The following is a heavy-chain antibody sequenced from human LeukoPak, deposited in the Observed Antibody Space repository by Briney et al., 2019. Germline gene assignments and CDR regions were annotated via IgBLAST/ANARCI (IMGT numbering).Heavy chain of an antibody. Sequence: SETLSLTCAVYGGSFSGYYWSWIRQHQGKGLEWIGEINHSGSTNYKPSLKSRVTISVDTSKHEFSLKLSSLTAADTAVYYYARGQKLGMGSRARYFDLWGRGTLVTVSS. V-gene: IGHV4-34*01. CDR1: GGSFSGYY. CDR3: ARGQKLGMGSRARYFDL. D-gene: IGHD7-27*01. CDR2: INHSGST. J-gene: IGHJ2*01.